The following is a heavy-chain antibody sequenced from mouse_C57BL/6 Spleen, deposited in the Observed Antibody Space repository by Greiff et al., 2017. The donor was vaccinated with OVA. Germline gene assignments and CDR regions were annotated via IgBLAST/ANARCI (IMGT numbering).Heavy chain of an antibody. J-gene: IGHJ3*01. V-gene: IGHV5-4*01. CDR2: ISDGGSYT. CDR3: AREGLRPWFAY. D-gene: IGHD2-4*01. Sequence: EVMLVESGGGLVKPGGSLKLSCAASGFTFSSYAMSWVRQTPEKRLEWVATISDGGSYTYYPDNVKGRFTISRDNAKNNLYLQMSHLKSEDTAMYYCAREGLRPWFAYWGQGTLVTVSA. CDR1: GFTFSSYA.